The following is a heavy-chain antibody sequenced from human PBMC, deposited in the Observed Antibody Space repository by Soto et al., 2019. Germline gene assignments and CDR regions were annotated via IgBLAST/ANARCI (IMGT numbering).Heavy chain of an antibody. D-gene: IGHD2-2*01. Sequence: SQTLSLTCAISGDSVSGNSAAWNWIRQSPSRSLEWLGRTYYRSKWYNDYAVSVRSRITINPDTFRNQFSLQLNSVTPEDTAVYYCARTPKAYCSSLSCYQPFDYWGQGTLVTVSS. CDR1: GDSVSGNSAA. CDR3: ARTPKAYCSSLSCYQPFDY. J-gene: IGHJ4*02. V-gene: IGHV6-1*01. CDR2: TYYRSKWYN.